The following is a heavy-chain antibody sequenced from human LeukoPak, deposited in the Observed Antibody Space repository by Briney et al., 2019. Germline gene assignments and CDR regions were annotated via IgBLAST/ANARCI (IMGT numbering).Heavy chain of an antibody. CDR2: ISGSGGST. CDR1: GFTFSSYA. CDR3: ATHYSDYYYYYGMDV. J-gene: IGHJ6*02. V-gene: IGHV3-23*01. Sequence: GGSLRLSCAASGFTFSSYAMSWVHQAQGEGLEWVSGISGSGGSTYYADSVKGRFTISRDNSKNPLYLQMNSLGAEDTAVYYYATHYSDYYYYYGMDVWGQGTTVTVSS. D-gene: IGHD4-11*01.